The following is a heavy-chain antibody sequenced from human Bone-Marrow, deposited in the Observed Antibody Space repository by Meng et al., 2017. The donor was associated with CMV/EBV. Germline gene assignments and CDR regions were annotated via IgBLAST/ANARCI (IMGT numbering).Heavy chain of an antibody. CDR3: AKLQGSTDY. Sequence: SLKISCTASGFTFDYHALHWVRQAAGKGLEWVAGISWNSVSIGYADSVKGRFTISRDDAKSSLYLQMNNLRSEDTALYFCAKLQGSTDYWGQGTVVTVSS. J-gene: IGHJ4*02. V-gene: IGHV3-9*01. CDR2: ISWNSVSI. D-gene: IGHD4-11*01. CDR1: GFTFDYHA.